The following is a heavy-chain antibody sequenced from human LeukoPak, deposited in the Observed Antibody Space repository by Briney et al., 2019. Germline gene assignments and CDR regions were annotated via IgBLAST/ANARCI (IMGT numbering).Heavy chain of an antibody. CDR1: GYTLTELS. CDR2: FYPEDGET. D-gene: IGHD4-17*01. CDR3: ATEVHNGDYVRFAFDI. J-gene: IGHJ3*02. Sequence: ASVKVSCKVSGYTLTELSMHWVRQAPGKGLEWMGGFYPEDGETIYAQKFQGRVTMTEDTSTDTAYMELSSLRSEDTAVYYCATEVHNGDYVRFAFDIWGQGTMVTVSS. V-gene: IGHV1-24*01.